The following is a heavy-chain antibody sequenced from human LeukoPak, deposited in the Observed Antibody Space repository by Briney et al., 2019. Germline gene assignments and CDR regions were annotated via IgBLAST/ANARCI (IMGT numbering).Heavy chain of an antibody. V-gene: IGHV4-39*01. J-gene: IGHJ6*02. D-gene: IGHD2-2*02. CDR2: IYYSSRP. CDR1: GGSLTSSSDY. Sequence: SEPLSLTCTVSGGSLTSSSDYWGWIRQPPGKGLEWIGTIYYSSRPTYNPSPIGPVTISVDPSKNQFSLKLSSVTAADTAVYYCARHQCSGTRCYNFYFYGMDVWGQGTTVTVSS. CDR3: ARHQCSGTRCYNFYFYGMDV.